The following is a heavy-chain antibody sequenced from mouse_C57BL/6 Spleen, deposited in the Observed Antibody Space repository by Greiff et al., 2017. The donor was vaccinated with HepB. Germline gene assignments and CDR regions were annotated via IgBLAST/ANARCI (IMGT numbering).Heavy chain of an antibody. J-gene: IGHJ2*01. D-gene: IGHD2-4*01. CDR1: CYTFTSYW. V-gene: IGHV1-64*01. CDR2: IHPNSGST. CDR3: ARAGYDYDEDY. Sequence: QVQLQQPGAELVKPGASVKLSCKASCYTFTSYWMHWVKQRPGQGLEWIGMIHPNSGSTNYNEKFKSKATLTVDKSSSTAYMQLSSLTSEDSAVYYCARAGYDYDEDYWGQGTTLTVSS.